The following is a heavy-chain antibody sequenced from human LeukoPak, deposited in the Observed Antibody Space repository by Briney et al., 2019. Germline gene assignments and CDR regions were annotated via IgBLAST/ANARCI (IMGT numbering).Heavy chain of an antibody. V-gene: IGHV3-53*01. CDR2: LYSGGTT. Sequence: PGGSLRLSCAASGFTVSSNYMSWVRQAPGKGLECVSILYSGGTTYYADSVKGRFTISRDNSKNTLYLQMNNVRAEDTAVYYCVFVKRNTNWFDPWGQGTLVTVSS. CDR3: VFVKRNTNWFDP. CDR1: GFTVSSNY. D-gene: IGHD1/OR15-1a*01. J-gene: IGHJ5*02.